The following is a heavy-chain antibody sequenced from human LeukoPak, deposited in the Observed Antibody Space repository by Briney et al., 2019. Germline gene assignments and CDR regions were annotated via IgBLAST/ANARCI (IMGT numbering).Heavy chain of an antibody. CDR3: ASGPYSSSSLEY. V-gene: IGHV3-11*03. CDR2: ISSSSSYT. D-gene: IGHD6-6*01. J-gene: IGHJ4*02. CDR1: GFTFSDYY. Sequence: GGSLRLSCAASGFTFSDYYMSWIRQAPGKGLEWVSYISSSSSYTNYADSVKGRFTISRDNSKNTLYLQMNSLRAEDTAVYYCASGPYSSSSLEYWGQGTLVTVSS.